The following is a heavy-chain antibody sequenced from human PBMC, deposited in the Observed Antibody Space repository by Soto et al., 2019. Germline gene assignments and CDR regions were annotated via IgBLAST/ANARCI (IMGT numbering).Heavy chain of an antibody. CDR3: ASIDIVLVPAALGAYYYYGMDV. D-gene: IGHD2-2*01. CDR1: GYTFTSYG. V-gene: IGHV1-18*01. CDR2: ISAYNGNT. J-gene: IGHJ6*02. Sequence: QVQLVQSGAEVKKPGASVKVSCKASGYTFTSYGISWVRQAPGQGLEWMGWISAYNGNTNYAQKLQGRVTMTTDTSTSPAYMELRSLRSDDTAVYYCASIDIVLVPAALGAYYYYGMDVWGQGTTVTVSS.